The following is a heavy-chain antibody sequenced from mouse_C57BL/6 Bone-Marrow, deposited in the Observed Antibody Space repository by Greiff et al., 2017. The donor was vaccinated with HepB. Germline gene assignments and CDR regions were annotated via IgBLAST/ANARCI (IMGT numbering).Heavy chain of an antibody. D-gene: IGHD2-2*01. CDR2: IYPGAGDT. CDR3: ARPRLRRKAGGYFEV. CDR1: GYAFSSYW. J-gene: IGHJ1*03. Sequence: VQLQQSGAELVKPGASVKISCKASGYAFSSYWMNWVKQRPGKGLEWIGQIYPGAGDTNYNGKFKGKATLTADKSSSTAYMQLSSLTSEDSAGYFWARPRLRRKAGGYFEVWGTGTTVTVAS. V-gene: IGHV1-80*01.